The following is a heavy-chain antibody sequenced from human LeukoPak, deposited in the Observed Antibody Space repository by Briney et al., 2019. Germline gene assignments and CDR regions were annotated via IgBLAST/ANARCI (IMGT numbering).Heavy chain of an antibody. CDR2: IKQDGSEK. CDR3: ARGRRFSTMIVVALDY. Sequence: PGGSLRLSCAASGFTFSSYWMSWVRQAPGKGLEWVANIKQDGSEKYYVDSVKGRFTTSRDNAKNSLYLQMNSLRAEDTAVYYCARGRRFSTMIVVALDYWGQGTLVTVSS. V-gene: IGHV3-7*01. CDR1: GFTFSSYW. D-gene: IGHD3-22*01. J-gene: IGHJ4*02.